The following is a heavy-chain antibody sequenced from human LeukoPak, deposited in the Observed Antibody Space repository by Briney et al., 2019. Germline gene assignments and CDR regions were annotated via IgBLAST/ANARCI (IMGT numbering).Heavy chain of an antibody. Sequence: SETLSLTCTVSGGSIGSHYWSWIRQPPGKGLEWIGYIYYSGSTNYNPSLKSRVTISVDTSKNQFSLKLSSVTAADTAVYYCARGRKCFDPWGQGTLVTVSS. V-gene: IGHV4-59*11. J-gene: IGHJ5*02. CDR1: GGSIGSHY. CDR2: IYYSGST. CDR3: ARGRKCFDP.